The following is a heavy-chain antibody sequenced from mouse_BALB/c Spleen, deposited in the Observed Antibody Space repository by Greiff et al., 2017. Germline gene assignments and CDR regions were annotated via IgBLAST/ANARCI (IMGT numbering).Heavy chain of an antibody. D-gene: IGHD2-14*01. Sequence: QVQLKESGPGLVAPSQSLSITCTVSGFSLTSYDISWIRQPPGKGLEWLGVIWTGGGTNYNSAFMSRLSISKDNSKSQVFLKMNSLQTDDTAIYYCVRGYRYDRAWFAYWGQGTLVTVSA. CDR3: VRGYRYDRAWFAY. J-gene: IGHJ3*01. V-gene: IGHV2-9-2*01. CDR2: IWTGGGT. CDR1: GFSLTSYD.